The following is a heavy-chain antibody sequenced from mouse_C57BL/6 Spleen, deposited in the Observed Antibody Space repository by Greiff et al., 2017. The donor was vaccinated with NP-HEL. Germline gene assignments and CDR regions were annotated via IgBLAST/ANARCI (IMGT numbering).Heavy chain of an antibody. CDR2: IDPEDGET. CDR3: ARGYDGSSSYYAMDY. J-gene: IGHJ4*01. D-gene: IGHD1-1*01. CDR1: GFNIKDYY. Sequence: VQLKESGAELVKPGASVKLSCTASGFNIKDYYMHWVKQRTEQGLEWIGRIDPEDGETKYAPKFQGKATITADTSSNTAYLQLSSLTSEDTAVYYCARGYDGSSSYYAMDYWGQGTSVTVSS. V-gene: IGHV14-2*01.